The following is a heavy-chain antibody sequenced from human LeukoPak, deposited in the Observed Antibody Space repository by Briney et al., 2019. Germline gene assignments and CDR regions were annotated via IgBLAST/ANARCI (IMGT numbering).Heavy chain of an antibody. J-gene: IGHJ5*02. CDR1: GYTFTGYY. D-gene: IGHD3-10*01. V-gene: IGHV1-2*02. CDR2: INPNSGGT. Sequence: ASVKVSCKASGYTFTGYYMHWVRQAPGQGLEWMGWINPNSGGTNYAQKFQGRVTMTRDTSISTAYMELSRLRSDDTAVYHCARVCCFFDSGSSPNWFDPWGQGTLVTVSS. CDR3: ARVCCFFDSGSSPNWFDP.